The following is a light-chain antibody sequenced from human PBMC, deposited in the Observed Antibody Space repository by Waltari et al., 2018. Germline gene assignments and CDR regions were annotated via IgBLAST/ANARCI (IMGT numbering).Light chain of an antibody. Sequence: DIQLTQSPSSLSAFVGDRVNITCRASQSIGTSLNWYQQKPGKAPKFLIYAASTLQSGVPSRFSGSGSGTDFTLTISSLQPEDFATYYCQHNYISPPTFGQGTKVEIK. J-gene: IGKJ1*01. CDR1: QSIGTS. CDR3: QHNYISPPT. V-gene: IGKV1-39*01. CDR2: AAS.